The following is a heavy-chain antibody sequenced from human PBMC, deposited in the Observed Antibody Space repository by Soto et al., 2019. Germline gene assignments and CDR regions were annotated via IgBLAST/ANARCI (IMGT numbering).Heavy chain of an antibody. CDR1: WVKFGYYA. J-gene: IGHJ5*02. Sequence: GGSLRVCCGAAWVKFGYYAIHWVRQLPGKGLEWVALISYDGDNRYFSDSVRGRFTISRDNYKTTVHLEMNDLRLDDTATYYCVSPHPDSSNAFALWGRGTLVTVSS. D-gene: IGHD3-22*01. CDR3: VSPHPDSSNAFAL. CDR2: ISYDGDNR. V-gene: IGHV3-30-3*01.